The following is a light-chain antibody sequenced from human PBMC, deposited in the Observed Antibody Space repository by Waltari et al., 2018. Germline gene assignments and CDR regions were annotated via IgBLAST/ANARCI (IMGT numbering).Light chain of an antibody. CDR3: QQRSKWPIT. V-gene: IGKV3-11*01. J-gene: IGKJ5*01. Sequence: SCRASQSVSSSLGCYQQRPGQAPRLLIYDASSRATGIPARFSGSGSGTDFTLTISSLEPEDFAVYYCQQRSKWPITFGQGTRLEIK. CDR2: DAS. CDR1: QSVSSS.